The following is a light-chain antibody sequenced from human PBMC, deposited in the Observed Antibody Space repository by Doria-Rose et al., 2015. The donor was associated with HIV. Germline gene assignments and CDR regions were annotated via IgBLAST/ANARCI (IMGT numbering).Light chain of an antibody. CDR2: EVT. J-gene: IGLJ3*02. Sequence: QPVLTQPPSASGSPGQSVTISCTGTSSDVGGYNYVSWYQQHPGKAPKLIIYEVTKRPSGVPDRFSGSKSGNTASLTVSGLQAEDEADYYCSSYAGTNDYWVFGGGTKLTVL. CDR3: SSYAGTNDYWV. CDR1: SSDVGGYNY. V-gene: IGLV2-8*01.